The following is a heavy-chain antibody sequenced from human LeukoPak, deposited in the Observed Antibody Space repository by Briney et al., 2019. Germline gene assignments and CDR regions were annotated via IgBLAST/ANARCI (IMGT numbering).Heavy chain of an antibody. V-gene: IGHV1-3*01. CDR3: ARDITTVVTPGYFDY. Sequence: ASVKVSCKASGYTFTSYAMHWVRQAPGQRLEWMGWINAGNGNTKYSQKFQGRVTITRDTSASTAYMELSSLRSEDTAVYYCARDITTVVTPGYFDYWGQGTLVTVSS. CDR2: INAGNGNT. D-gene: IGHD4-23*01. J-gene: IGHJ4*02. CDR1: GYTFTSYA.